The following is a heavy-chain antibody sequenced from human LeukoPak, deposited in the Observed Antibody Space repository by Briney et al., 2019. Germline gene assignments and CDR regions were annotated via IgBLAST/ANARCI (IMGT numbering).Heavy chain of an antibody. V-gene: IGHV1-2*02. D-gene: IGHD3-3*01. CDR2: INPNSGGT. CDR3: ARSGKEEGFLEWSNDY. Sequence: GASVKVSCKASGYTFTGYYMHWVRQAPGQGLEWMGWINPNSGGTNYAQKFQGRVTMTRDTSISTAYMELSRLRSDDTAVYYCARSGKEEGFLEWSNDYWGQGTLVTVSS. CDR1: GYTFTGYY. J-gene: IGHJ4*02.